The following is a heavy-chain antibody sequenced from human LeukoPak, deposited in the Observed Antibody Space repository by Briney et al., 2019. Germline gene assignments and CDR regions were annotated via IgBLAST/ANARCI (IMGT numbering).Heavy chain of an antibody. CDR2: INGDGSST. Sequence: GGSLRLSCEASGFTFRSYWMHWVRQAPGKGLVWVSRINGDGSSTSYADSVKGRFTISRDNAKNSLFLQMNSLRGEDTAVYYCARDKVGGSMAGSNFDYWGQGTLVTVSS. CDR3: ARDKVGGSMAGSNFDY. D-gene: IGHD6-19*01. CDR1: GFTFRSYW. J-gene: IGHJ4*02. V-gene: IGHV3-74*01.